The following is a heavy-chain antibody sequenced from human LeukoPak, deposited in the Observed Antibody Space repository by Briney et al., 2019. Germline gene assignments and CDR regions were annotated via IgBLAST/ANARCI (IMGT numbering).Heavy chain of an antibody. CDR3: ARDPESRNPYYYYYYGMDV. J-gene: IGHJ6*02. D-gene: IGHD1-14*01. Sequence: PGRSLRLSCAASGFTFSSYGMHWVRQAPGKGLEWVAVIWYDGSNKYYADSVKGRFTISRDNSKNTLYLQMNSLRAEDTAVYHCARDPESRNPYYYYYYGMDVWGQGTTVTVSS. V-gene: IGHV3-33*01. CDR1: GFTFSSYG. CDR2: IWYDGSNK.